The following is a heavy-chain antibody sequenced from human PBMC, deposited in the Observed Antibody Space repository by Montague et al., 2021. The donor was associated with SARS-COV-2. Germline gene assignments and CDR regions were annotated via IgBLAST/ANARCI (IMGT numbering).Heavy chain of an antibody. CDR3: AMELNYFFDY. J-gene: IGHJ4*02. D-gene: IGHD1-7*01. Sequence: SETLSLTCNVSGDSITNTRYLWGWIRQPPGKALEWIGSIYHNGKTYYNPSLERRALLSIDTSKNQFSLRLSSVIASDTAVYYCAMELNYFFDYWGQGFLVSVSS. CDR2: IYHNGKT. V-gene: IGHV4-39*01. CDR1: GDSITNTRYL.